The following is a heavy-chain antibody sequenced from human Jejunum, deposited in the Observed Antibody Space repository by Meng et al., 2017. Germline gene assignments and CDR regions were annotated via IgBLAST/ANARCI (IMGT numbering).Heavy chain of an antibody. Sequence: QVQLQESGPGLVKPSQTLSLTSTVSGGSISNANYYWSCIRQPPGRGLEWIGYIYHSGSTFYNPSLESRVIISVDTSKNQFSLNLDSVTAADTAVYYCARVFSSIISSFADYWGQGTLVTVSS. CDR2: IYHSGST. CDR1: GGSISNANYY. D-gene: IGHD3-16*01. CDR3: ARVFSSIISSFADY. V-gene: IGHV4-30-4*01. J-gene: IGHJ4*02.